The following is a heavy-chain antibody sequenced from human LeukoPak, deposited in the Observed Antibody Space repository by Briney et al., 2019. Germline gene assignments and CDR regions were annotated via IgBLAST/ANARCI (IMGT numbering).Heavy chain of an antibody. CDR1: GASVGSGGYY. CDR2: ITYSGST. CDR3: ASLHYYYFYMDV. J-gene: IGHJ6*03. V-gene: IGHV4-31*03. D-gene: IGHD5/OR15-5a*01. Sequence: PSETLSLTCTVSGASVGSGGYYWPWIRQHPEKGLEWIGYITYSGSTYYNPSLKSRVTISLDTSKYQFSLKLNSVTAADTAVYHCASLHYYYFYMDVWGKGTTVTVSS.